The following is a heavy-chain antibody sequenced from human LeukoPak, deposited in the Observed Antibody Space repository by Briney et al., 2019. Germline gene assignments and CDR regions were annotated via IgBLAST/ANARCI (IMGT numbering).Heavy chain of an antibody. V-gene: IGHV1-69*13. CDR3: ARDYDSSGYYASFDY. Sequence: GASVKVSCKASGGTFSSYAISWVRQAPGQGLEWMGGIIPIFGTANYAQKFQGRVTITADESTSTAYMELSSLRSEDTAVYYCARDYDSSGYYASFDYWGQGTLVTVSS. D-gene: IGHD3-22*01. J-gene: IGHJ4*02. CDR1: GGTFSSYA. CDR2: IIPIFGTA.